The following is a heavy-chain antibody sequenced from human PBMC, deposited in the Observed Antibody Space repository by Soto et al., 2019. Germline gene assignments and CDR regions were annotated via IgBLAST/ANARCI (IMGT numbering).Heavy chain of an antibody. V-gene: IGHV1-18*01. CDR1: GYPFSTYG. J-gene: IGHJ4*02. D-gene: IGHD3-10*01. CDR2: SVANSGNR. CDR3: XXXXXXGSGNRFFDN. Sequence: QVQLVQSGAEVTKPGASVKVSCKTSGYPFSTYGLXXXXXXXGQGLEWMGWSVANSGNRIYAQKFQGRVTMYTDRXXXXXXXXXXXXXXXXXXXXXXXXXXXXGSGNRFFDNWGQGTLVTVS.